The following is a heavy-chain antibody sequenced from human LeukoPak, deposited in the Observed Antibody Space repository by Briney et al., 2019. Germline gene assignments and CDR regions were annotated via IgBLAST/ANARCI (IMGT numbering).Heavy chain of an antibody. CDR3: ASGGAAGYSSGWPNFDY. V-gene: IGHV1-18*01. J-gene: IGHJ4*02. D-gene: IGHD6-19*01. CDR2: ISAYNGNT. CDR1: GYTFTSYG. Sequence: ASVKVSCKASGYTFTSYGISWVRQAPGQGLEWMGWISAYNGNTNYAQKLQGRVTITADESTSTAYMELSSLRSEDTAVYYCASGGAAGYSSGWPNFDYWGQGTLVTVSS.